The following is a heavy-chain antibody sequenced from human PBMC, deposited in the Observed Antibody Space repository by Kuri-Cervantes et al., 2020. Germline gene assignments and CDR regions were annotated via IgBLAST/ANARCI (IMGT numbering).Heavy chain of an antibody. CDR2: ISGSGGST. D-gene: IGHD3-3*01. Sequence: GESLKISCAASGFTFSGSAMSWVRQAPGKGLEWVSAISGSGGSTYYADSVKGRFTISRDNSKNTLYLQMNSLRAEDTAVYYCTRDDSRSDYYYYYMDVWGKGTTVTVSS. V-gene: IGHV3-23*01. J-gene: IGHJ6*03. CDR1: GFTFSGSA. CDR3: TRDDSRSDYYYYYMDV.